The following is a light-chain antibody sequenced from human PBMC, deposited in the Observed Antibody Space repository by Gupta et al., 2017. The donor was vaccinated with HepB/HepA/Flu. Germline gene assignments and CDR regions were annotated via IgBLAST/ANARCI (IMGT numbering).Light chain of an antibody. Sequence: QSALTQPASVSGSPGQSITISCPGASSDVANYNLVSWYQQHPDRAPKLIIYEVNKRPSGVSNRFSGSNSGNTPSLTISGLQAEDEANYYCCSYAGSHTWVFGGGTKLTVL. J-gene: IGLJ3*02. CDR2: EVN. CDR3: CSYAGSHTWV. V-gene: IGLV2-23*02. CDR1: SSDVANYNL.